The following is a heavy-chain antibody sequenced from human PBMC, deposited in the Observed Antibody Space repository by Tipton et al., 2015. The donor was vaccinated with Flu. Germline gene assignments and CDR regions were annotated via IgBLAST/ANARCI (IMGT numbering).Heavy chain of an antibody. CDR1: GYAFNGYY. J-gene: IGHJ4*02. CDR2: VNLDSGDT. Sequence: QVQLVQSGPEVKKPGASVQVSCSASGYAFNGYYIHWVRQAPGQGLEWMGWVNLDSGDTVYEQKFEGRVTMTRDTSINTAYMELRRLRFDDTAVYYCAREMGEFESWGQGTLVTVSS. CDR3: AREMGEFES. D-gene: IGHD2-8*01. V-gene: IGHV1-2*02.